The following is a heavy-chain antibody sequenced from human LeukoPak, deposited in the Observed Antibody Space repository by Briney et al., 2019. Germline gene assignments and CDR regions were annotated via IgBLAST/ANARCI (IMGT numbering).Heavy chain of an antibody. V-gene: IGHV3-74*01. D-gene: IGHD3-9*01. CDR3: ANGRRYFDWLLDDFDY. CDR2: VNSDGTTT. Sequence: PGGSLRLSCAASGFTFSTYWMHWVRQVPGKRLVWVSRVNSDGTTTTYADSVQGRFTISRDNSKNTLYLQMNSLRAEDTAVYYCANGRRYFDWLLDDFDYWGQGTLVTVSS. CDR1: GFTFSTYW. J-gene: IGHJ4*02.